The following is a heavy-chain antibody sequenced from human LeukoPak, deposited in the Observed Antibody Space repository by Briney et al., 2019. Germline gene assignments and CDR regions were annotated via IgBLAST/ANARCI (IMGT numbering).Heavy chain of an antibody. D-gene: IGHD2/OR15-2a*01. V-gene: IGHV3-23*01. CDR2: LSGSGSST. J-gene: IGHJ6*02. Sequence: GGSLRLSCAPSGFSFSSYAMSWVRQAPGKGLEWVSALSGSGSSTYYADSVKGRFTISRDNSKNTLYLQMNSLRAEDTAVYYCAKDLSYGLDVWGQGTTVTVSS. CDR3: AKDLSYGLDV. CDR1: GFSFSSYA.